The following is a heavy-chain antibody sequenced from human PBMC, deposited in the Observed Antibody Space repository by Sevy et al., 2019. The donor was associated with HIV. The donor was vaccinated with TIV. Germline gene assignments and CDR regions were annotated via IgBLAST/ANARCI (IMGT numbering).Heavy chain of an antibody. CDR1: GFTFSIYA. V-gene: IGHV3-23*01. Sequence: GGSLRLSCAASGFTFSIYAMSWVRQAPGKGLEWVSTISVSGGSTYYADSVKGRFTISRDNSKNSLYLQMNSLRAEDTAVYYCAGENYYDSTAYRFDYWGQGTLVTVSS. CDR2: ISVSGGST. CDR3: AGENYYDSTAYRFDY. D-gene: IGHD3-22*01. J-gene: IGHJ4*02.